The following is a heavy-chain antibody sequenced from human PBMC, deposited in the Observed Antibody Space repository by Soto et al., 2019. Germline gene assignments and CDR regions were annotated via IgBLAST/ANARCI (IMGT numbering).Heavy chain of an antibody. J-gene: IGHJ5*02. CDR3: AKGFPSYILLYP. D-gene: IGHD2-21*01. CDR2: ISSSSSTI. Sequence: GGSLRLSCAASGFTFSSYSMNWVRQAPGKGLEWVSYISSSSSTIYYADSVEGRFTISRDNAKNSLYLQMNSLRDEDTAVYFCAKGFPSYILLYPWGQGTLVTVSS. V-gene: IGHV3-48*02. CDR1: GFTFSSYS.